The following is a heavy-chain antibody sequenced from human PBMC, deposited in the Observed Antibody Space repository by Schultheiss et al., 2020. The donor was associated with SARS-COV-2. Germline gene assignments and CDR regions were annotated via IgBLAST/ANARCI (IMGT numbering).Heavy chain of an antibody. CDR1: GGSISSSSYY. CDR3: ARHSGQWGATEEDY. D-gene: IGHD1-26*01. CDR2: IYYSGST. V-gene: IGHV4-39*01. J-gene: IGHJ4*02. Sequence: SETLSLTCTVSGGSISSSSYYWGWIRQPPGKGLEWIGSIYYSGSTYYNPSLKSRVTISVDTSKNQFSLKLSSVSATDTAVYFCARHSGQWGATEEDYWGQGTLVTVSS.